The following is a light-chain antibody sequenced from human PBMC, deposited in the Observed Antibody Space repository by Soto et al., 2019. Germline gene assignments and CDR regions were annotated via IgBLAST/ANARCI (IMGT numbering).Light chain of an antibody. CDR1: QSISSW. Sequence: IQLTQSPSTLSASVGDRVTITCRASQSISSWLAWYQQKPGKAPKLLIYAASTLQSGVPLSFSGSGSGTSFTLTISSLQPEDFATYYCQQLLSYPITFGQGTRLEI. J-gene: IGKJ5*01. CDR3: QQLLSYPIT. CDR2: AAS. V-gene: IGKV1-5*01.